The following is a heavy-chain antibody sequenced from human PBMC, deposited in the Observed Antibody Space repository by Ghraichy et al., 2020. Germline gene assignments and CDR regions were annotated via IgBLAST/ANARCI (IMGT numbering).Heavy chain of an antibody. CDR1: GFTFSSYG. D-gene: IGHD3-22*01. CDR2: ISYDGSNK. J-gene: IGHJ6*02. CDR3: AKDHYDSSYGMDV. Sequence: GGSLRLSCAASGFTFSSYGMHWVRQAPGKGLEWVAVISYDGSNKYYADSVKGRFTISRDNSKNTLYLQMNSLRAEDTAVYYCAKDHYDSSYGMDVWGQGTTVTVSS. V-gene: IGHV3-30*18.